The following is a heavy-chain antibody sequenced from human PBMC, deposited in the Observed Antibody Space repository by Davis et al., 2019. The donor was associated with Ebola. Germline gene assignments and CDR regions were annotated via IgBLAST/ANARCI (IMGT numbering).Heavy chain of an antibody. CDR2: IYYSGST. Sequence: LRLSCTVSGGSINSGDYYWSWIRQPPGKGLEWIGYIYYSGSTYYNPSLKSRVTISVDTSKNQFSLKLSSVTAADTAVYYCAGNGGSCYSCFDYWGQGTLVTVSS. V-gene: IGHV4-30-4*01. J-gene: IGHJ4*02. D-gene: IGHD2-15*01. CDR1: GGSINSGDYY. CDR3: AGNGGSCYSCFDY.